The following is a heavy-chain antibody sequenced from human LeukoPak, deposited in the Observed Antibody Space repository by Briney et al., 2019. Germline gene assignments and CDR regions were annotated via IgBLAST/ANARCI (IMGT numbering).Heavy chain of an antibody. D-gene: IGHD3-3*01. V-gene: IGHV3-7*01. J-gene: IGHJ4*02. Sequence: GGSLRLSCAASGFIFTNYFMSWVRQAPGKGLEWVASIKHDGSEKYYVDSVRGRFTISRDNTRNSLYLQMSSLRAEDTAVYYCATDRGWRTSGYYLYYFEYWGQGTLVTYSA. CDR2: IKHDGSEK. CDR1: GFIFTNYF. CDR3: ATDRGWRTSGYYLYYFEY.